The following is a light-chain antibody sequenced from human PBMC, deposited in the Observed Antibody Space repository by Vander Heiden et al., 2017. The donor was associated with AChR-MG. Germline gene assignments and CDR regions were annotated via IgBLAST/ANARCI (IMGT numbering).Light chain of an antibody. J-gene: IGKJ1*01. V-gene: IGKV1-6*02. CDR3: RQDDTYPRT. CDR1: QDIGRD. Sequence: AIQMTQSPSSLPASVGDRVTLTCRASQDIGRDLGWYQQKPGKAPKLLIYVASRLQSGVPSRFRGSGSGTYFTLTISSLQPDDFATYYCRQDDTYPRTFGQGTKVEIK. CDR2: VAS.